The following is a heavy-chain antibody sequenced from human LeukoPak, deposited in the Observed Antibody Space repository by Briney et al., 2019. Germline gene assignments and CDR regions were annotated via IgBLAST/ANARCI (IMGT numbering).Heavy chain of an antibody. CDR3: ARVRRLIRMNYYYYMDV. CDR1: GGSFSGYY. CDR2: INHSGST. J-gene: IGHJ6*03. Sequence: SSETLSLTCAVYGGSFSGYYWSWIRQPPGKGLEWIGEINHSGSTNYNPSLKSRVTISVDTSKNQFSLKLSSVTAADTAVYYRARVRRLIRMNYYYYMDVWGKGTTATVSS. D-gene: IGHD4-17*01. V-gene: IGHV4-34*01.